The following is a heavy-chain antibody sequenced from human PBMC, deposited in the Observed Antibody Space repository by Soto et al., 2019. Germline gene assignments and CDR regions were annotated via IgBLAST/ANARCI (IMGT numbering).Heavy chain of an antibody. CDR3: AKADYYYASGSYYNPDF. D-gene: IGHD3-10*01. J-gene: IGHJ4*02. Sequence: QPGGSLRLSCAASGFTFSSFAMNWVRQAPGKGLEWISAISHSGTSTYYADSVKGRFTISRDNSKNTLYLQMNSLRAEDTAVYYCAKADYYYASGSYYNPDFWGQGTLVTVSS. CDR2: ISHSGTST. CDR1: GFTFSSFA. V-gene: IGHV3-23*01.